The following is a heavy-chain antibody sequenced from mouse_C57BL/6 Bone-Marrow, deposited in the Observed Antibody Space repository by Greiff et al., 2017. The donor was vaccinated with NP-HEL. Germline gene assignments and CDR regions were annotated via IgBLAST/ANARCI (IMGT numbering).Heavy chain of an antibody. CDR1: GYSFTGYY. J-gene: IGHJ2*01. CDR3: ARFTTVVAKGDY. CDR2: INPSTGGT. V-gene: IGHV1-42*01. D-gene: IGHD1-1*01. Sequence: VQLKESGPELVKPGASVKISCKASGYSFTGYYMNWVKQSPEKSLEWIGEINPSTGGTTYNQKFKAKATLTVDKSSSTAYMQLKSLTSEDSAVYYCARFTTVVAKGDYWGQDTTLTVSS.